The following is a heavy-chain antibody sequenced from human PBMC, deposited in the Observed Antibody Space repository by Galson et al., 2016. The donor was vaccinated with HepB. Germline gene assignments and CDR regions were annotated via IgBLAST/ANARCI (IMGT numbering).Heavy chain of an antibody. Sequence: SVKVSCKASGYTFTSYAMHWVRQAPGERLEWMGRINGGNGNTNYSQKFQGRITITRDTSASTAYMGLNSLRSEDTAVYYCARDLLSSISAHAGGVWGQGTTVTVSS. CDR1: GYTFTSYA. D-gene: IGHD6-6*01. CDR2: INGGNGNT. CDR3: ARDLLSSISAHAGGV. J-gene: IGHJ6*02. V-gene: IGHV1-3*01.